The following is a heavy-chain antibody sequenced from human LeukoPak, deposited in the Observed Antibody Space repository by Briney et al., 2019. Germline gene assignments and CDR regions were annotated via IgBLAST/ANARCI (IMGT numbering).Heavy chain of an antibody. Sequence: GGSLRLSCAASGFTFSGYEMNWVRQAPGKGLEWVSYISSSGSTIYYADSVKGRFTISRDNAKNSLYLQMNSLRAEDTAVYYCARKIPGTSYFESWGQGTLVTVSS. V-gene: IGHV3-48*03. CDR2: ISSSGSTI. D-gene: IGHD1-7*01. J-gene: IGHJ4*02. CDR3: ARKIPGTSYFES. CDR1: GFTFSGYE.